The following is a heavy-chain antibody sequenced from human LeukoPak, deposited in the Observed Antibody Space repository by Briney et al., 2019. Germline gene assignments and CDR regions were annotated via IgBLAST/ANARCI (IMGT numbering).Heavy chain of an antibody. V-gene: IGHV4-4*02. CDR1: GGSITNSYW. Sequence: SETLSLTCAVSGGSITNSYWWTWVRQSPGKGLEWVGEIYYSGSTNYNPSLKSRVTMSVDKSKNQLSLKLSSVTAADTAFYFCARAGGRDFHFDSWGQGTLVTVSS. D-gene: IGHD5-12*01. CDR2: IYYSGST. CDR3: ARAGGRDFHFDS. J-gene: IGHJ4*02.